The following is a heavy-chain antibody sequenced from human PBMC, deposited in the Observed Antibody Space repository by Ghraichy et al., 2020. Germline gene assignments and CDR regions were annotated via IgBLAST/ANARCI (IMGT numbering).Heavy chain of an antibody. D-gene: IGHD2-8*01. CDR2: INRSGST. Sequence: SQTLSLTCAVYGGSFSGYYWSWIRQPPGKGLEWIGEINRSGSTNYNPSLKSRVTISVDTSKNQFSPTLRSVTAADTAVYYCARAGIGLNGLSLAFDPWGQGNQVTVSS. CDR1: GGSFSGYY. J-gene: IGHJ5*01. V-gene: IGHV4-34*01. CDR3: ARAGIGLNGLSLAFDP.